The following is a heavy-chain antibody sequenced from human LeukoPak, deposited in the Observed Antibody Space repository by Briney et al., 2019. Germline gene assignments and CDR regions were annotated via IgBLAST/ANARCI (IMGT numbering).Heavy chain of an antibody. CDR3: ASIEAAARESDY. D-gene: IGHD6-13*01. J-gene: IGHJ4*02. V-gene: IGHV1-2*06. CDR1: GYTFTSYG. CDR2: INPNSGGT. Sequence: ASVKVSCKACGYTFTSYGISWVRQAPGQGREWVGRINPNSGGTNYAQKFQGRVTMTRDTSISTADMELSRRRSDDTAVYYCASIEAAARESDYWGQGTLVTVSS.